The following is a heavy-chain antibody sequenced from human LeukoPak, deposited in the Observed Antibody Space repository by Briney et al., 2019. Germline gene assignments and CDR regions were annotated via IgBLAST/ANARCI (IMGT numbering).Heavy chain of an antibody. J-gene: IGHJ5*02. D-gene: IGHD3-10*01. CDR1: GYTFTTYD. CDR3: ALWFGDASGFDP. CDR2: MNPNSGNT. V-gene: IGHV1-8*01. Sequence: GASVNVSCTASGYTFTTYDINWVRQATGQGLEWMGWMNPNSGNTGYAQKFQGRVTMTRNTSISTAYMELSSLRSEDTAVYYCALWFGDASGFDPWGQGTLVTVSS.